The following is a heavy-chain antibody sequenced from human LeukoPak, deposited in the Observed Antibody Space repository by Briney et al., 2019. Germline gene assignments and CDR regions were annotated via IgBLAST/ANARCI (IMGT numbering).Heavy chain of an antibody. D-gene: IGHD4-23*01. J-gene: IGHJ4*02. Sequence: SVKVSCKASGGTFSSYAISWVRQAPGQGLEWMGGIIPIFGTANYAQKFQGRVTITADESTSTAYMELSSLRSEDTAVYYCARDSSAYGGNLDYWGQGTLVTVPS. V-gene: IGHV1-69*13. CDR3: ARDSSAYGGNLDY. CDR2: IIPIFGTA. CDR1: GGTFSSYA.